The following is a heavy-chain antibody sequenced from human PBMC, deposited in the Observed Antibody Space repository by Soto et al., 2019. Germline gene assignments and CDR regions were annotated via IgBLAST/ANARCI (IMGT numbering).Heavy chain of an antibody. Sequence: PGGSLRLSCAASGFTFSSYGLHWVRQAPGKGLEWVAVIWYDGSNKYYADSVKGRFTISRDNSKNTLYLQMNSLRAEDTAVYYCARDRLPGYLYNWFDPWGQGTLVTVSS. J-gene: IGHJ5*02. CDR2: IWYDGSNK. D-gene: IGHD5-18*01. V-gene: IGHV3-33*01. CDR1: GFTFSSYG. CDR3: ARDRLPGYLYNWFDP.